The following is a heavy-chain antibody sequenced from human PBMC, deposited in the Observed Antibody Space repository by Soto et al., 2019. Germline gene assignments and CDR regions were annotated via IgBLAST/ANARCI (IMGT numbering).Heavy chain of an antibody. V-gene: IGHV3-30*14. Sequence: GGSLRLSCAASGVTVRGYAVHWVLQAPGKGLEWVTVISDDVSKTYYVDSVKGRFTVSRDDSTNTLFLQMSSMRTEDTAVYDCGRAYQLTYYFDFWGQGTLVTVSS. CDR1: GVTVRGYA. J-gene: IGHJ4*02. CDR2: ISDDVSKT. CDR3: GRAYQLTYYFDF. D-gene: IGHD2-21*01.